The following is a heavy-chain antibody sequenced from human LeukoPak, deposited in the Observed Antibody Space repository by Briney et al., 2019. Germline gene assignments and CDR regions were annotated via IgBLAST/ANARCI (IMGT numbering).Heavy chain of an antibody. V-gene: IGHV3-7*03. CDR1: GFSFSSYS. CDR2: INHNGNVN. CDR3: ARGGGLDV. D-gene: IGHD3-16*01. J-gene: IGHJ6*02. Sequence: GGSLRLSCAASGFSFSSYSMNWVRQAPGKGLEWVASINHNGNVNYYVDSVKGRFTISRDNAKNSLYLQMSNLRAEDTAVYFCARGGGLDVWGQGATVTVSS.